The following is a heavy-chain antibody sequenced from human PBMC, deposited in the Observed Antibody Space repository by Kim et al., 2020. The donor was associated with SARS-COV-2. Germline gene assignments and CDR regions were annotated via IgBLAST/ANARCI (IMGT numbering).Heavy chain of an antibody. D-gene: IGHD6-19*01. CDR3: AKAPHSSGWSPFDY. J-gene: IGHJ4*02. CDR2: ISGSGGST. Sequence: GGSLRLSCAASGFTFSNYAMNWVRQAPGKGLEWVSDISGSGGSTYYADSVKGRFTISRDNSRNTLYLQMNSLSAEDTAIYYCAKAPHSSGWSPFDYWGQGTLVTVSS. V-gene: IGHV3-23*01. CDR1: GFTFSNYA.